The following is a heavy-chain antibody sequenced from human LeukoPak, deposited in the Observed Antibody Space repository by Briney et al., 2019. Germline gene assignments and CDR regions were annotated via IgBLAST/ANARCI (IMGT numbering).Heavy chain of an antibody. CDR3: ARDSSGYSSGWANYYYYYMDV. CDR1: GFTFSSYW. J-gene: IGHJ6*03. V-gene: IGHV3-7*01. CDR2: IKQDGSEK. Sequence: PGGSLRLSCAASGFTFSSYWMSWVRQAPGKGLEWVANIKQDGSEKYYVDSVKGRFTISRDNAKNSLYLQMNSLRAEDTAVYYCARDSSGYSSGWANYYYYYMDVWGKGTTVTVSS. D-gene: IGHD6-19*01.